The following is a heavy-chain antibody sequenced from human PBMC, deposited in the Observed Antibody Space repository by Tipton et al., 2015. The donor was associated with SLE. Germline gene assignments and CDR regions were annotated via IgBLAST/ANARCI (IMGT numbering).Heavy chain of an antibody. CDR1: GGSFSSSTYY. J-gene: IGHJ5*01. CDR3: ARSPAQTHFDS. V-gene: IGHV4-61*01. Sequence: TLSLTCTVSGGSFSSSTYYWGWIRQPPGKGLEWIGYIFYSGSTSYNPTLKSRVTMSVDTTMNQFSLRLNSVTAADTAVYYWARSPAQTHFDSWGQGTMVTVSS. CDR2: IFYSGST.